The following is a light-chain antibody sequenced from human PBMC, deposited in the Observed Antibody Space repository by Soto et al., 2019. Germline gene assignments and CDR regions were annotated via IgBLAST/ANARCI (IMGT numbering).Light chain of an antibody. Sequence: QSVFTQDPSLTVSPGGTVTLTCGSSTGAVTNGHYPYWFQQKPGQAPRTLIYDTTNRHSWTPARFSGSLLGGKAALTLSGAQPEDEAEYYCLLSYNGPYVFGTGTKVTVL. CDR2: DTT. CDR1: TGAVTNGHY. CDR3: LLSYNGPYV. J-gene: IGLJ1*01. V-gene: IGLV7-46*01.